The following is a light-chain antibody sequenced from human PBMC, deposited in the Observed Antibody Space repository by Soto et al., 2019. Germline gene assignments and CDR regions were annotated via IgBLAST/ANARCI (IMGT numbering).Light chain of an antibody. CDR3: CSSAGGNTYV. Sequence: QSALAQPASVSGSPGQSITITCTGTSGDVGGYKSVSWYQQHPGKAPKLLIYEDRNRPSGVSNRFSGSKSGSTASLTLSGLQSEDKAEYYCCSSAGGNTYVFXTGTKVTVL. V-gene: IGLV2-14*01. CDR1: SGDVGGYKS. CDR2: EDR. J-gene: IGLJ1*01.